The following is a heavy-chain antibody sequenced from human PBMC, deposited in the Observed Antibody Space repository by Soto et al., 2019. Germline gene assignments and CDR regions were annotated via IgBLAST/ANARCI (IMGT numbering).Heavy chain of an antibody. CDR3: AKGDCSGGSCYRGFDS. V-gene: IGHV3-23*01. CDR1: GFTFNNYA. J-gene: IGHJ4*02. CDR2: ISGSGATT. Sequence: GGSLRLSFSASGFTFNNYAMTWFRQAPGVGLEWVSTISGSGATTYYTDSVKGRFTISRDNSKHTLSLQMNSLRADDTAMYYCAKGDCSGGSCYRGFDSWGQGALVTVSS. D-gene: IGHD2-15*01.